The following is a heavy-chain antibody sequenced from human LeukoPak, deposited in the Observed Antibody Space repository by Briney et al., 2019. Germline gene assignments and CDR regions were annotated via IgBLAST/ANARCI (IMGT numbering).Heavy chain of an antibody. CDR2: VYYTGST. V-gene: IGHV4-31*03. Sequence: SQTLSLTCTVSGGSFTSGGYYWSWLRQHPEKGLEWIGYVYYTGSTYYNPSLKSRVTISSDTSKNQFSLKVSSVTAADTAVYYCARISAGRYGMDVWGQGTTVTVSS. J-gene: IGHJ6*02. D-gene: IGHD6-6*01. CDR3: ARISAGRYGMDV. CDR1: GGSFTSGGYY.